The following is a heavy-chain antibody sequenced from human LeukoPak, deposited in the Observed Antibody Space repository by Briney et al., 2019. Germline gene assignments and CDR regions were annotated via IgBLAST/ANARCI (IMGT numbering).Heavy chain of an antibody. CDR2: VRYNGNAK. J-gene: IGHJ4*02. V-gene: IGHV3-30*02. D-gene: IGHD6-19*01. CDR3: AKAGSGWYAPY. Sequence: GGSLRLSCAASGFTFTAYGMQWVRQAPGKGLEWVAFVRYNGNAKYYADSVKGRFTISRDNSKNTVDLQMDSLRAEDTAVYYCAKAGSGWYAPYWGQGTLVTVS. CDR1: GFTFTAYG.